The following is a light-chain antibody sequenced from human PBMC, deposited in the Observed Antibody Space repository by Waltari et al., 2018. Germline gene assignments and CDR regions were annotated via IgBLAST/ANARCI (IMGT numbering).Light chain of an antibody. CDR3: QQYYSTPYT. Sequence: DIVMTHSPDSLAVSLGERATINCKASQSVFYSSNNKNYLTWYQHKPGQPPKLLIYWASTRESGVPDRFSGSGSGTDFTLTISSLQAEDVAVYYCQQYYSTPYTFGQGTKLEIK. CDR2: WAS. V-gene: IGKV4-1*01. CDR1: QSVFYSSNNKNY. J-gene: IGKJ2*01.